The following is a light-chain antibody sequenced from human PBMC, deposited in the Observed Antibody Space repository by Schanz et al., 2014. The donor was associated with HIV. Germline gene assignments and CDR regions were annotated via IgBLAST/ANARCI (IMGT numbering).Light chain of an antibody. Sequence: QSALTQPPSASGSPGQSVTISCTGTSSDVGGYNYVSWYQQHPGKAPKLMIYEVTKRPSGVSDRFSGSKSGNMAYLTISALQAEDEADYYCASYTTSHTFVFGTGTKLTVL. CDR3: ASYTTSHTFV. CDR2: EVT. V-gene: IGLV2-8*01. J-gene: IGLJ1*01. CDR1: SSDVGGYNY.